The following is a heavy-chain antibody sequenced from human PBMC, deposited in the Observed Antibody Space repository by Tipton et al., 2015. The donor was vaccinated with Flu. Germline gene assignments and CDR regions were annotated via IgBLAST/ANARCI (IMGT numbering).Heavy chain of an antibody. V-gene: IGHV3-30-3*01. CDR2: ISYDGSNK. J-gene: IGHJ4*02. CDR1: GFTFSSYA. D-gene: IGHD5-24*01. CDR3: ARMATTLYYFDY. Sequence: SLRLSCAASGFTFSSYAMHWVRQAPGKGLEWVAVISYDGSNKYYADSVKGRFTISRDNSKNTLYLQMNSLRAEDTAVYYCARMATTLYYFDYWGQGTLVTVSS.